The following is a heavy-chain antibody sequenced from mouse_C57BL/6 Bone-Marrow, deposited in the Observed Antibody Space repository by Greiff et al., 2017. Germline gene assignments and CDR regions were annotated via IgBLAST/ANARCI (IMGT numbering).Heavy chain of an antibody. CDR1: GYTFTSYW. Sequence: VQLQQPGAELVKPGASVKLSCKASGYTFTSYWMHWVKQRPGQGLEWIGKIHPSSGSTNYNEKFKSKATLTVDKSSSTTYMPLSSLTSEDSAVXCGANSGYRTVFDYWGQGTTLTVSS. CDR2: IHPSSGST. V-gene: IGHV1-64*01. CDR3: ANSGYRTVFDY. J-gene: IGHJ2*01. D-gene: IGHD2-14*01.